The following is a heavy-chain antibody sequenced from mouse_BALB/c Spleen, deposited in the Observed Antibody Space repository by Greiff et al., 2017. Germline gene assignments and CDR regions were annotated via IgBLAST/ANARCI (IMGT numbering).Heavy chain of an antibody. CDR2: ISSGSSTI. V-gene: IGHV5-17*02. Sequence: EVQLMESGGGLVQPGGSRKLSCAASGFTFSSFGMHWVRQAPEKGLEWVAYISSGSSTIYYADTVKGRFTISRDNPKNTLFLQMTSLRSEDTAMYYCARSDYGSSYGYWGQGTTLTVSS. D-gene: IGHD1-1*01. CDR3: ARSDYGSSYGY. CDR1: GFTFSSFG. J-gene: IGHJ2*01.